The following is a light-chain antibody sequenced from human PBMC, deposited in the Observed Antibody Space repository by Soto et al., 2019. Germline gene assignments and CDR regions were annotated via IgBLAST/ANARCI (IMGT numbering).Light chain of an antibody. CDR1: QSVRSN. CDR3: QQYGSSLIT. V-gene: IGKV3-20*01. Sequence: EIVMTQPPATLSVSPGERATLSCRASQSVRSNLAWYQQKPGQAPRLLIYGASTRATGFPDRFSGSGSGTDFTLTISRLEPEDFAVYYCQQYGSSLITFGQGTRLEI. J-gene: IGKJ5*01. CDR2: GAS.